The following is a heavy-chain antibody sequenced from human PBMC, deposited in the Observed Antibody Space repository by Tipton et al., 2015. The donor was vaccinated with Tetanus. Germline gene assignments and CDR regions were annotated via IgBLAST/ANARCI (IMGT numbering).Heavy chain of an antibody. CDR3: ARRAYYDSSGYDLSGWFDP. D-gene: IGHD3-22*01. CDR2: IDPSDSYT. J-gene: IGHJ5*02. CDR1: GYSFTSYW. Sequence: EVQLVQSGAEVKKPGESLRISCKGSGYSFTSYWISWVRQMPGKGLEWMGRIDPSDSYTNYSPPFQGHVTISADKSISTAYLQWSSLKASDTAMYYCARRAYYDSSGYDLSGWFDPWGQGTLVTVSS. V-gene: IGHV5-10-1*01.